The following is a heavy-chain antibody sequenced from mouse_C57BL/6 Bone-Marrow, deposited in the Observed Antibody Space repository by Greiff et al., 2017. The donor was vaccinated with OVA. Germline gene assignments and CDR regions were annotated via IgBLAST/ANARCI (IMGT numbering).Heavy chain of an antibody. V-gene: IGHV14-4*01. J-gene: IGHJ2*01. CDR1: GFNIKDDY. CDR2: IDPENGDT. D-gene: IGHD2-5*01. Sequence: EVKLVESGAELVRPGASVKLSCTASGFNIKDDYMHWVKQRPEQGLEWIGWIDPENGDTEYASKFQGKATITADTSSNTAYLQLSSLTSEDTAVYYCTTCSNYFLDYWGQGTTLTVSS. CDR3: TTCSNYFLDY.